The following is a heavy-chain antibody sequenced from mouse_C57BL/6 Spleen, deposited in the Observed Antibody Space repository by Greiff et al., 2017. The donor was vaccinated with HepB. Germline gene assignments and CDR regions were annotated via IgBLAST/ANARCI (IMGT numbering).Heavy chain of an antibody. Sequence: DVQLVESGGGLVKPGGSLKLSCAASGFTFSDYGMHWVRQAPEKGLEWVAYISSGSSTIYFADTVKGRFTISRDNAKNTLFLQMTSLRSEDTAMYYCARVKTAHYYAMDYWGQGTSVTVSS. CDR3: ARVKTAHYYAMDY. D-gene: IGHD3-2*01. CDR2: ISSGSSTI. J-gene: IGHJ4*01. V-gene: IGHV5-17*01. CDR1: GFTFSDYG.